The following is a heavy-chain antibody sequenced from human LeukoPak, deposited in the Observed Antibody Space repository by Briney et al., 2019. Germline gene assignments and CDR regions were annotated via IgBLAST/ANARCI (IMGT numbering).Heavy chain of an antibody. V-gene: IGHV4-34*01. CDR1: GGSFSGYY. CDR2: INHSGST. J-gene: IGHJ3*02. CDR3: ARGGSTIFGVVIAPDAFDI. Sequence: SETLSLTCAVYGGSFSGYYWSWIRQPPGKGLEWIGEINHSGSTNYNPSLKSRVTISVDTSKNQFSLKLSSVTAADTAVYYCARGGSTIFGVVIAPDAFDIWGQGTMVTVSS. D-gene: IGHD3-3*01.